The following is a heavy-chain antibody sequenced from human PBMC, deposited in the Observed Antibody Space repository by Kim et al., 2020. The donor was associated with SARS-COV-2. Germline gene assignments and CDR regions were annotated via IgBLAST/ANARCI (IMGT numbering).Heavy chain of an antibody. D-gene: IGHD6-6*01. CDR3: AKLIAARPLRYYYYGMDV. J-gene: IGHJ6*02. Sequence: SVKGRFTISRDNSKNTLYLQMNSLRAEDTAVYYCAKLIAARPLRYYYYGMDVWGQGTTVTVSS. V-gene: IGHV3-23*01.